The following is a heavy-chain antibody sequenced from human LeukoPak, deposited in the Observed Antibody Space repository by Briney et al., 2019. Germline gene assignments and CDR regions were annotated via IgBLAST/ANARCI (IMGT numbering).Heavy chain of an antibody. CDR1: GYTCTSYG. V-gene: IGHV1-18*01. Sequence: ASVKVSCKASGYTCTSYGISWVRQAPGQGLEWMGWISAYNDNTNYAQKLQGRVTMTTDTSTSTAYMELRSLRSDDTAVYYCARRGSSSGWPDYYYYGMDVWGQGTTVTVSS. J-gene: IGHJ6*02. CDR3: ARRGSSSGWPDYYYYGMDV. CDR2: ISAYNDNT. D-gene: IGHD6-19*01.